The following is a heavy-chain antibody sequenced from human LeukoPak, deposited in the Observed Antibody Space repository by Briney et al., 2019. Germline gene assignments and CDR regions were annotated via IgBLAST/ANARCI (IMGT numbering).Heavy chain of an antibody. V-gene: IGHV3-23*01. CDR3: AKGEQQLGYYYYYYGMDV. CDR1: GFTFSSYA. D-gene: IGHD6-13*01. CDR2: ISTSGGST. J-gene: IGHJ6*02. Sequence: GGSLRLSCAASGFTFSSYALTWVRQVPGKGLEWVSHISTSGGSTVYADSVKGRFTISRDNSKNTLYLQMNSLRAEDTAVYYCAKGEQQLGYYYYYYGMDVWGQGTTVTVSS.